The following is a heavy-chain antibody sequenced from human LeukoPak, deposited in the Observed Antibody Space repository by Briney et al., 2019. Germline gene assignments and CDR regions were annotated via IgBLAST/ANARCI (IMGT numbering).Heavy chain of an antibody. CDR2: IYYTGST. Sequence: SETLSLTCTVSRGSVSSSTYYWSWVRQPPGKGLEWIASIYYTGSTYYNPSLKSRVTISLDMSKNEFFLTMTTVTAADTAVYFCTAEKNGSPHYWGQGTQVTVSS. CDR1: RGSVSSSTYY. V-gene: IGHV4-39*07. D-gene: IGHD2-8*01. J-gene: IGHJ4*02. CDR3: TAEKNGSPHY.